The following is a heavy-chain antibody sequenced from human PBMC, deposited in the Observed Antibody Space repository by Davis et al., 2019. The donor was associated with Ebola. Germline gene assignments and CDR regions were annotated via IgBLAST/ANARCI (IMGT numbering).Heavy chain of an antibody. CDR3: ARDQFRGSGWYNWFDP. J-gene: IGHJ5*02. Sequence: MPGGSLRLSCAVPGGSISSGGYSWSWIRQPPGKGLERLGYIYYSGSTNYNPSLKRRVTISVDTSKNQFSLKLSSVTAADTAVYYCARDQFRGSGWYNWFDPWGQGTLVTVSS. V-gene: IGHV4-61*08. CDR2: IYYSGST. CDR1: GGSISSGGYS. D-gene: IGHD6-19*01.